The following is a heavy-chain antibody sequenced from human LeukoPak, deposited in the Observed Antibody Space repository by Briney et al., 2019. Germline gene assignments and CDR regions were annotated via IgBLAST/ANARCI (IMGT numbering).Heavy chain of an antibody. Sequence: GGSLRLSCAASGFNFSNYDMHWVRQAPGKGLEWVTFIRYDGSDKYYADSVKGRFTISRDNSKNTLYLQMNSLRTEDTAVYYCAKGDTSWGQGTLVTVSS. J-gene: IGHJ5*02. CDR2: IRYDGSDK. CDR3: AKGDTS. D-gene: IGHD2-21*02. V-gene: IGHV3-30*02. CDR1: GFNFSNYD.